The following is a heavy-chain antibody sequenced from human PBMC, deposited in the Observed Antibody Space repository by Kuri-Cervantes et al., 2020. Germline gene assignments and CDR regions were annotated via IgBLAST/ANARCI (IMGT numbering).Heavy chain of an antibody. J-gene: IGHJ4*02. D-gene: IGHD4-17*01. Sequence: GESLKISCAASGVTFSSYGMHWVRQAPGKGLEWVAVISYDGSNKYYADSVKGRFTISRDNAKNSLYLQMSSLRAEDTAVYYCARDGPHYGDYEVLWGQGTMVTVSS. CDR2: ISYDGSNK. CDR3: ARDGPHYGDYEVL. CDR1: GVTFSSYG. V-gene: IGHV3-30*03.